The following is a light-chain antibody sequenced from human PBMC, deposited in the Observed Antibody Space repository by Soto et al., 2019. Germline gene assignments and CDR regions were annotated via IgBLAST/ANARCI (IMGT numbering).Light chain of an antibody. CDR1: QSVSSSY. Sequence: EIVLTQSPGTLYLSTGERATLYCRASQSVSSSYLAWYQHKPGQAPRLLIYDASSRATGIPDRFSGSGSGTVFTLTISRLELEDFAVYYCQQSGSSLWTFGQGTKVEIK. CDR3: QQSGSSLWT. CDR2: DAS. J-gene: IGKJ1*01. V-gene: IGKV3-20*01.